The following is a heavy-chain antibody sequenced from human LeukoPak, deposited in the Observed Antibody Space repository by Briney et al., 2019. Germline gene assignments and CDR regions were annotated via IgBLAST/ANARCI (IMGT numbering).Heavy chain of an antibody. J-gene: IGHJ4*02. V-gene: IGHV3-48*01. CDR1: GFTVSSNY. Sequence: GGSLRLSCAASGFTVSSNYMSWVRQAPGKGLEWVSYISSSSSTIFYADSVKGRFTISRDNAKNSLYLQMNSLRAEDTAVYYCARDLRPGSNSRWGYWGQGTLVTVSS. CDR2: ISSSSSTI. CDR3: ARDLRPGSNSRWGY. D-gene: IGHD4-23*01.